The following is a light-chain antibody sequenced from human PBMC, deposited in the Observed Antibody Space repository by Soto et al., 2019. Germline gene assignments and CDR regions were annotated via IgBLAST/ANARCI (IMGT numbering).Light chain of an antibody. CDR3: QSSDNSLSVL. V-gene: IGLV1-40*01. CDR2: SNT. Sequence: QSVLTQPPSVSGAPGQRVTISCTGSVSNIGAGFDVHWYQQLPGAAPRLLIFSNTNRPAGVPDRFSGSRSGTSASLAITGLQAEDEGDYYCQSSDNSLSVLFGGGTKLTV. J-gene: IGLJ2*01. CDR1: VSNIGAGFD.